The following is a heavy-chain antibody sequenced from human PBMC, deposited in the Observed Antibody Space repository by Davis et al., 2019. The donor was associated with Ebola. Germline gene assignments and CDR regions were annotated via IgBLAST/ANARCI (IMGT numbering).Heavy chain of an antibody. V-gene: IGHV1-46*01. D-gene: IGHD3-22*01. Sequence: ASVKVSCKASGFTVTRHYIYWVRQAPGQGLEWMGIMNPTKGFTTSQKVQGRLTLTRDTSTTTLYMELSSLRSDDTAVYYCARDKKYRDDSGPTGGWGQGTLVTVSS. CDR1: GFTVTRHY. CDR2: MNPTKGFT. J-gene: IGHJ4*02. CDR3: ARDKKYRDDSGPTGG.